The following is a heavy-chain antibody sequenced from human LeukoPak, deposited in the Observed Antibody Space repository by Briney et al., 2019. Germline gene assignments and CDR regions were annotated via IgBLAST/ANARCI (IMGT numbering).Heavy chain of an antibody. Sequence: GGYLRLSCAASGFTFSSLDMAWVRQAPGKGLEWVSGISASGSNTFYADSVKGRFTISRDNSKNTLYLQMSSLRVEDTAIYYCAKDSVRSGGWFYFDNWGQGTLVSVSS. D-gene: IGHD6-19*01. J-gene: IGHJ4*02. V-gene: IGHV3-23*01. CDR2: ISASGSNT. CDR3: AKDSVRSGGWFYFDN. CDR1: GFTFSSLD.